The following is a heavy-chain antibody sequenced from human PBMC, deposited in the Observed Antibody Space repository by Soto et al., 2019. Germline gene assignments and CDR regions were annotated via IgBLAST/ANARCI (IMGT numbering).Heavy chain of an antibody. J-gene: IGHJ5*02. Sequence: EVQLVESGGGLVQPGGSLRLSCAASGFTVSSNYMSWVRQAPGKGLEWVSVIYSGGSTYYADSVKGRFTISRDNSKNTLYLQMNSLRAEDTAVYYCARAVGWGYNWFDPWGQGTLVTVSS. CDR1: GFTVSSNY. CDR2: IYSGGST. V-gene: IGHV3-66*01. D-gene: IGHD1-26*01. CDR3: ARAVGWGYNWFDP.